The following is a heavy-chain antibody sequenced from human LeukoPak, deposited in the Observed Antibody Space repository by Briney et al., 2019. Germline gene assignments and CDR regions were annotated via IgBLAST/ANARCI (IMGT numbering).Heavy chain of an antibody. CDR1: GFTFSSYA. J-gene: IGHJ4*02. Sequence: GGSLRLSCAASGFTFSSYAMSWVRQAPGKGLEWVSAISGSGGSTYYADSVKGRFTISRDNSKNTLYLQMNSLRAEDTAVYYCATRGGLIAAAGTRSFDYWGQGTLVTVSS. V-gene: IGHV3-23*01. D-gene: IGHD6-13*01. CDR2: ISGSGGST. CDR3: ATRGGLIAAAGTRSFDY.